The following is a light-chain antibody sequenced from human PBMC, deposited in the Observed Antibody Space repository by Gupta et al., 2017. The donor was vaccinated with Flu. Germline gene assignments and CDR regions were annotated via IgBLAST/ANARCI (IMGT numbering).Light chain of an antibody. CDR1: SSDVGAYNH. J-gene: IGLJ1*01. CDR3: CSYAGSTPFV. CDR2: EVT. V-gene: IGLV2-8*01. Sequence: QSALTQPPSASGSPGQSVTISCTGTSSDVGAYNHVSWYQQHPGKAPKLMIYEVTKRPSGVPDRFSGSKSGNTASLTVSGLQAEDEADYYCCSYAGSTPFVFGTGTRVTVL.